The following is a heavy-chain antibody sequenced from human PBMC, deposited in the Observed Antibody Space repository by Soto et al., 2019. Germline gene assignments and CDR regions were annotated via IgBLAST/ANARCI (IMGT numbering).Heavy chain of an antibody. CDR3: ARALDSSAAPFDY. CDR2: SYYSGRT. V-gene: IGHV4-59*01. D-gene: IGHD2-2*01. CDR1: GGSINNYY. Sequence: QVQLQESGPGLGKPSETLSLTCTVSGGSINNYYWSWIRQPPGKGLEWIGYSYYSGRTNYNPSLKSRVTISVDTSKSQFSLKLSSVTAADTAVYFCARALDSSAAPFDYWGQGTLVTVSS. J-gene: IGHJ4*02.